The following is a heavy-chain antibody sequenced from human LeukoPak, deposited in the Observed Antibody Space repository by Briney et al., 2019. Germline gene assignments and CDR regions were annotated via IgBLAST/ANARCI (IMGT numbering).Heavy chain of an antibody. Sequence: PSETLSLTCTVSGGSISSYYWSWIRQPPGKGLEWIGYIYYSGSTNYNPSLKSRVTISVDTSKNQFSLKLSSVTAADTAVYYCASRDNVESFDAFDIWGQGTMVTVSS. CDR2: IYYSGST. J-gene: IGHJ3*02. CDR1: GGSISSYY. CDR3: ASRDNVESFDAFDI. V-gene: IGHV4-59*01. D-gene: IGHD2-15*01.